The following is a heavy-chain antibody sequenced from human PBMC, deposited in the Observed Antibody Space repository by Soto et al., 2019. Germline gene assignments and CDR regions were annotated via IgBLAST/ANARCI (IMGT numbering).Heavy chain of an antibody. Sequence: GLLRLACAAGEFSISKYSMNWVRQAPGKGLEWVSAISGSGGSTYYADSVKGRFTISRDNSKNTLYLQMNSLRAEDTAVYYCANPITPLGYCSTRSCYTDYGVQGTLVTVSS. CDR3: ANPITPLGYCSTRSCYTDY. CDR2: ISGSGGST. D-gene: IGHD2-2*02. CDR1: EFSISKYS. J-gene: IGHJ4*02. V-gene: IGHV3-23*01.